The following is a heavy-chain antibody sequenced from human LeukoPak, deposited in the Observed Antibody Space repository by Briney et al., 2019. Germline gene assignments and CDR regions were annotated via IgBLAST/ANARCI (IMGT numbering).Heavy chain of an antibody. V-gene: IGHV5-51*01. D-gene: IGHD2-21*01. CDR1: GYSFTSYW. CDR3: ARQNCGGDCSQLNWFDP. CDR2: IYPGDSDT. Sequence: GESLKISCKGSGYSFTSYWIGWVRQMPGKSLECMGIIYPGDSDTRYSPSFQGQVTISADKSISTAYLQWSSLKASDTAMYYCARQNCGGDCSQLNWFDPWGQGTLVTVSS. J-gene: IGHJ5*02.